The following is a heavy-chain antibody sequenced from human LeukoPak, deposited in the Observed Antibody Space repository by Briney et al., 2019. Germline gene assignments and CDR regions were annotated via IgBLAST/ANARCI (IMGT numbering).Heavy chain of an antibody. CDR2: INPNSGGT. Sequence: GASVKVSCKASGYTFTGYYMHWVRQAPGQGLEWMGWINPNSGGTNYAQKFQGRVTMTRDTSISTAYMELSRLRSDDTAVYYCARPRGRDGYNYDYWGQGTLVTVSS. CDR1: GYTFTGYY. CDR3: ARPRGRDGYNYDY. V-gene: IGHV1-2*02. J-gene: IGHJ4*02. D-gene: IGHD5-24*01.